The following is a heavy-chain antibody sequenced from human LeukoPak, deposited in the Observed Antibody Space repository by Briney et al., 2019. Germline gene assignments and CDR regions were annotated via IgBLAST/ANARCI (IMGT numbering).Heavy chain of an antibody. CDR2: IYYSGST. CDR1: GGSISSYY. V-gene: IGHV4-59*01. CDR3: AREGSGWYEFDY. D-gene: IGHD6-19*01. Sequence: SETLSLTCTVSGGSISSYYWSWIRQPPGKGLEWIGYIYYSGSTNYNPSLKSRVTISVDSSKNQFSLKLSSVTAADTAVYYCAREGSGWYEFDYWGQGTLVTVSS. J-gene: IGHJ4*02.